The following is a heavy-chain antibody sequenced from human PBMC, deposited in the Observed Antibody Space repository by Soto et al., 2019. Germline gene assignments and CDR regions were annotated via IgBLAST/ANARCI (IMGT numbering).Heavy chain of an antibody. V-gene: IGHV3-23*01. CDR1: GFSCVNDA. J-gene: IGHJ4*02. CDR2: LSGSGTST. Sequence: SLRLSCAASGFSCVNDAMNWVRQAPGKGLEWVSGLSGSGTSTYYADSVKGRFTISRDNSRDTLFLQMNSLTADDTAVYYCAKATTNGGWFNPFDSWGQGALVTVSS. CDR3: AKATTNGGWFNPFDS. D-gene: IGHD6-19*01.